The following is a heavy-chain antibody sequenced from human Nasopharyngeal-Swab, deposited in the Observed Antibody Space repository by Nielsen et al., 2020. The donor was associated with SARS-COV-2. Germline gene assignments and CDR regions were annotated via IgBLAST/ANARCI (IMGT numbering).Heavy chain of an antibody. D-gene: IGHD6-13*01. V-gene: IGHV4-34*01. CDR3: ARGFPGAAAGTDY. Sequence: WIRQPPGKGLERIGEINHSGSTNYNPSLKSRVTISVDTSKNQFSLKLSSVTAADTAVYYCARGFPGAAAGTDYWGQGTLVTVSS. J-gene: IGHJ4*02. CDR2: INHSGST.